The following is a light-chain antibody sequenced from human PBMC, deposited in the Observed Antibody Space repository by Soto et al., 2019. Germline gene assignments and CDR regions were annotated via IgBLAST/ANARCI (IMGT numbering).Light chain of an antibody. Sequence: QSMLTQPPSVSGAPGQRVTISCTGSSSNIGAGYDVHWYQQLPGTAPKLLIYGNSNRPSGVPDRFSGSKSGTSASLAITGLQAEDEADYYCQSYDNSLSGWVFGGGTKLTVL. CDR3: QSYDNSLSGWV. CDR2: GNS. J-gene: IGLJ3*02. V-gene: IGLV1-40*01. CDR1: SSNIGAGYD.